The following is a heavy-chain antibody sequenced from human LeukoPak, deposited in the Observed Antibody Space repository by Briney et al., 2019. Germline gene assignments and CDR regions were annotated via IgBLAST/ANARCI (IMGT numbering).Heavy chain of an antibody. J-gene: IGHJ5*02. V-gene: IGHV5-10-1*01. CDR1: GYSFTSYW. D-gene: IGHD5-12*01. CDR3: ARHLVATPEETWFDP. Sequence: GESLRISCKVSGYSFTSYWISWVRQMPGKGLEWMGRIDPSDSYTNYSPSFQGHVTISADKSISTAYLQWSSLKASDTAMYYCARHLVATPEETWFDPWGQGTLVTVSS. CDR2: IDPSDSYT.